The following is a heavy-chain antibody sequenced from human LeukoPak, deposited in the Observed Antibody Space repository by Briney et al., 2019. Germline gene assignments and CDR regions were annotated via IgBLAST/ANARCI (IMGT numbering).Heavy chain of an antibody. CDR3: AKGFRQYYFDY. V-gene: IGHV3-23*01. Sequence: PGGSLRLSCAASGFTFSNYALSWVRQAPGKGLEWVSDISGSGGSTYYADSVKGRFTISRDNSKNTLYLQMNSLRAEDTAVYYCAKGFRQYYFDYWGQGTLVTVSS. CDR2: ISGSGGST. D-gene: IGHD6-19*01. J-gene: IGHJ4*02. CDR1: GFTFSNYA.